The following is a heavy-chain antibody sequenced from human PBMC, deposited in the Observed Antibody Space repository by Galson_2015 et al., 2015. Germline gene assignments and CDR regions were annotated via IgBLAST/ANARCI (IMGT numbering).Heavy chain of an antibody. J-gene: IGHJ4*02. V-gene: IGHV3-73*01. CDR3: TRATYGSSWYVDY. D-gene: IGHD6-13*01. Sequence: SLRLSCAASGFTFSDSAMHWVRQASGKGLEWVGRIRSKPNDDATAYAASVKGRFTISRDDSTNTAYLQMNSLKTEDTAVYYCTRATYGSSWYVDYWDQGTRVTVSS. CDR1: GFTFSDSA. CDR2: IRSKPNDDAT.